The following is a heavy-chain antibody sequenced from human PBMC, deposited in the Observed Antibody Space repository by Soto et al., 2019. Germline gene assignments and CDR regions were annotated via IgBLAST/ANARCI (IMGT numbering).Heavy chain of an antibody. CDR2: MNPNSGNT. D-gene: IGHD6-6*01. Sequence: ASVKVSCKASGYTFTSYDINWVRQATGQGLEWMGWMNPNSGNTGYAQKFQGRVTMTRNTSICTAYMELSSLRSEDTAVYYCARVMGREGSSSVPYYYYGMDVWGQGTTVTVSS. CDR1: GYTFTSYD. CDR3: ARVMGREGSSSVPYYYYGMDV. J-gene: IGHJ6*02. V-gene: IGHV1-8*01.